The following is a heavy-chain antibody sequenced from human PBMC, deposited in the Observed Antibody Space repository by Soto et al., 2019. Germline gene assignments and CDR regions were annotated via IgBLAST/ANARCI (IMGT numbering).Heavy chain of an antibody. J-gene: IGHJ4*02. CDR1: GFTFSNAW. Sequence: GGSLRLSCAASGFTFSNAWMNWVRQAPGKGLEWVGLIKSKTDGGTIDYPAPVKGRFIISRDDSRNTLYLQMNSLKTEDTAVYYCTTAHPRGPDYWGQGTLVTVSA. V-gene: IGHV3-15*01. CDR3: TTAHPRGPDY. D-gene: IGHD5-12*01. CDR2: IKSKTDGGTI.